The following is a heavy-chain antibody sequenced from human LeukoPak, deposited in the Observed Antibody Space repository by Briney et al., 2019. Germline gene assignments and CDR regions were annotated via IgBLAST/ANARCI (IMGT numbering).Heavy chain of an antibody. CDR2: INHSGST. CDR1: DGSFSGYY. CDR3: ARFVYRRSSGRYPVVGQYYFDY. J-gene: IGHJ4*02. D-gene: IGHD1-26*01. V-gene: IGHV4-34*01. Sequence: PSETLSLTCAVYDGSFSGYYWDWIRQPPEKGLEWIGEINHSGSTNYNPSLKSRVTMSVDTSKNQFSLKLTSVTDADTAVYYCARFVYRRSSGRYPVVGQYYFDYWGQGTLVTVSS.